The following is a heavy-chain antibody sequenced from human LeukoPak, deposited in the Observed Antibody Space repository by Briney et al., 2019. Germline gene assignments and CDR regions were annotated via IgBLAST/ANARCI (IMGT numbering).Heavy chain of an antibody. CDR3: ASFPYYDGSGYQTPAFDI. V-gene: IGHV1-18*01. Sequence: ASVKVSCKASGYTFTSYGISWVRQAPGQGLEWMGWISAYNGNTNYAQKLQGRVTMTTDTSTSTAYMELRSLRSDDTAVYYCASFPYYDGSGYQTPAFDIWGQGTMVTVSS. CDR1: GYTFTSYG. J-gene: IGHJ3*02. CDR2: ISAYNGNT. D-gene: IGHD3-22*01.